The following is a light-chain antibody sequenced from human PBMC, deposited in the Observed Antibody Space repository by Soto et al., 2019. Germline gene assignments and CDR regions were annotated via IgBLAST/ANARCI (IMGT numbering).Light chain of an antibody. J-gene: IGKJ2*01. CDR2: ATS. CDR1: QTPRTF. CDR3: QQPPYT. Sequence: DIQMTQSPSSLSASVGDRVTITCRASQTPRTFLNWYQQKPGKAPKLLIYATSTLQSGVPSRFSGRDSGADFTLTIHNLQPEDFATYYCQQPPYTFGPGTKVEIK. V-gene: IGKV1-39*01.